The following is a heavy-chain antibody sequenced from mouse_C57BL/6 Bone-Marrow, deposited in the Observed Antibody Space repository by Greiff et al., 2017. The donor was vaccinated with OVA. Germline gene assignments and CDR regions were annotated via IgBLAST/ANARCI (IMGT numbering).Heavy chain of an antibody. D-gene: IGHD1-1*01. CDR3: ARGGGYYGSRAWFAY. CDR1: GYSITSDY. Sequence: DVKLVESGPGLAKPSQTLSLTCSVTGYSITSDYWNWIRKFPGNKLEYMGYISYSGSTYYNPSLKSRISITRDTSKNQYYLQLNSVTTEDTATYYCARGGGYYGSRAWFAYWGQGTLVTVSA. CDR2: ISYSGST. V-gene: IGHV3-8*01. J-gene: IGHJ3*01.